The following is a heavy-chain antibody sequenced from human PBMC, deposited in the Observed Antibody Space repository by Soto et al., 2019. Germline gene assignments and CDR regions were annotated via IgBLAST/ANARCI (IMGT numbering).Heavy chain of an antibody. CDR1: GFTFSNAW. J-gene: IGHJ3*02. D-gene: IGHD3-3*01. CDR2: IKSKTDGGTT. V-gene: IGHV3-15*01. Sequence: EVQLVESGGGLVKPGGSLRLSCAASGFTFSNAWMSWVRQAPGKGLEWVGRIKSKTDGGTTDYAAPVKGRFTISRDDSKNTLYLQMNSLKTEDTAVYYCTTDPTRANYDFWSGDKLDAFDIWGQGTMVTVSS. CDR3: TTDPTRANYDFWSGDKLDAFDI.